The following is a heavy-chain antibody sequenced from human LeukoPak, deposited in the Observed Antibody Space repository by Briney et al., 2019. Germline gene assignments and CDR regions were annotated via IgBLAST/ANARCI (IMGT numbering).Heavy chain of an antibody. CDR2: IYYSGST. V-gene: IGHV4-30-4*01. CDR1: GGSISSYY. D-gene: IGHD5-12*01. J-gene: IGHJ5*02. Sequence: SETLSLTCTVSGGSISSYYWSWIRQPPGKGLEWIGYIYYSGSTYYNPSLKSRVTISVDTSKNQFSLKLSSVTAADTAVYYCAREAFGDIVATQGPWFDPWGQGTLVTVSS. CDR3: AREAFGDIVATQGPWFDP.